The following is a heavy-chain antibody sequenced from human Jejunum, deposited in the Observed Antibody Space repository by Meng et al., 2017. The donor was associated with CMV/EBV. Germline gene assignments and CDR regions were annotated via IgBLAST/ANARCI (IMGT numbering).Heavy chain of an antibody. Sequence: QILLKASGLQLVKPTKTLTLPCSFSGFSPVTRGEGVGWIRQPPGKALEWLALIYWGDRERYSPSLNYRLTITKDTSKNEVVLTMTDMDPVDTGTYYCTHFVGGYYPSRPDFWGQGTLVTVSS. J-gene: IGHJ4*02. V-gene: IGHV2-5*02. CDR3: THFVGGYYPSRPDF. CDR2: IYWGDRE. CDR1: GFSPVTRGEG. D-gene: IGHD1-26*01.